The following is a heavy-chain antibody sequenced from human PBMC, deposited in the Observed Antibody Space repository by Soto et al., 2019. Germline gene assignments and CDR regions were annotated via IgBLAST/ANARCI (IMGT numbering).Heavy chain of an antibody. V-gene: IGHV3-53*01. Sequence: GGPLRLSREACGFTFSIYARHVVRRAPGKGLEWVSVIYSGGSTYYADSVKGRFTISRDNSKNTLYLQMNSLRAEDTAVYYCARSPIVGATAFDYWGQGTLVTVSS. CDR1: GFTFSIYA. CDR3: ARSPIVGATAFDY. D-gene: IGHD1-26*01. CDR2: IYSGGST. J-gene: IGHJ4*02.